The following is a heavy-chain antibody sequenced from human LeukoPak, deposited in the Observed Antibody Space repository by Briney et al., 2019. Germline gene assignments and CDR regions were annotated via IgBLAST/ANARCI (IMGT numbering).Heavy chain of an antibody. Sequence: PSETLSLTCTVSGGSISSSSYYWGWIRQPPGEGLEWIGSIYYSGSTYYNPSLKSRVTISVDTSKNQFSLKLSSVTAADTAVYYCARSRGPYSYGLDWGQGTLVTVSS. CDR2: IYYSGST. CDR3: ARSRGPYSYGLD. D-gene: IGHD5-18*01. CDR1: GGSISSSSYY. V-gene: IGHV4-39*01. J-gene: IGHJ4*02.